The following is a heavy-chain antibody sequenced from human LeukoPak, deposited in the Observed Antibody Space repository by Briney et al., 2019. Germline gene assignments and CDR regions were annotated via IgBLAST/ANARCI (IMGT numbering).Heavy chain of an antibody. J-gene: IGHJ4*02. Sequence: SETLSLTCTVSGGSINTYYWNWIRQPPGKGLERIGYIYPSGRTNYNPSLKSRVTISVDTSKNQFSLKLSSVTAADTAVYYCARVRGIVATVNYFDYWGQGTLVTVSS. CDR3: ARVRGIVATVNYFDY. D-gene: IGHD5-12*01. CDR1: GGSINTYY. V-gene: IGHV4-59*01. CDR2: IYPSGRT.